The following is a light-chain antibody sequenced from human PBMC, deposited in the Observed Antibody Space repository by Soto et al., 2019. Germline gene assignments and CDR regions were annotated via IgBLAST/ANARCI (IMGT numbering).Light chain of an antibody. CDR2: GAS. CDR1: QSVGSSQ. CDR3: QQRSDWPWT. Sequence: EIVLTQSPGTLSLSPGERVTLSCRASQSVGSSQIAWYQHKPGQAPRLLISGASNRATGIPDRFSGSGSGTDFTLTISRLEPEDFAVYYCQQRSDWPWTFGQGTKVDI. V-gene: IGKV3D-20*02. J-gene: IGKJ1*01.